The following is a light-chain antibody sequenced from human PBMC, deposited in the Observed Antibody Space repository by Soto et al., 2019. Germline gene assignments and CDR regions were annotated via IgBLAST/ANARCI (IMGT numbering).Light chain of an antibody. CDR2: AAY. J-gene: IGKJ4*01. CDR3: QQSYATVRT. CDR1: QTISTF. Sequence: DIQMTQSPSSLYSSVGDTVTITCRASQTISTFLNWYQQKPGKAPRLLIYAAYRLQSGVTARFSGSGAGTDFTLTITSLQPEDFGIYYCQQSYATVRTVGGGTQVEIK. V-gene: IGKV1-39*01.